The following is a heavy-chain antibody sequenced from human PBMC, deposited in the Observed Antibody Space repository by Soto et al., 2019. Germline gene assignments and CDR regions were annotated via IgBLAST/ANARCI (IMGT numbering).Heavy chain of an antibody. Sequence: QVQLVQSGAEVKKPGSSVKVSCKASGGTFSGYAISWVRQAPGQGLEWMGGIIPIFGTANYAQKFQGRVAITADESTSTAYMELSSLRSEDTAVYYCAREYSSSWHGGYFDYWGQGTLVTVSS. CDR2: IIPIFGTA. CDR1: GGTFSGYA. D-gene: IGHD6-13*01. V-gene: IGHV1-69*01. J-gene: IGHJ4*02. CDR3: AREYSSSWHGGYFDY.